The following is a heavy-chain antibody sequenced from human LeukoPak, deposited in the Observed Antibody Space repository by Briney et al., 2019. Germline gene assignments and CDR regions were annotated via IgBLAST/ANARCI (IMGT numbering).Heavy chain of an antibody. Sequence: GGSLRLSCAASGFTFSSYWMHWVRQAPGKGLEWLSYISGSGRTIYYADSVKGRFTISRDNAKNSLYLQMNSLRAEDTAVYYCAREATVTRDYVDYWGQGTLVTVSS. V-gene: IGHV3-48*04. CDR3: AREATVTRDYVDY. CDR2: ISGSGRTI. J-gene: IGHJ4*02. D-gene: IGHD4-17*01. CDR1: GFTFSSYW.